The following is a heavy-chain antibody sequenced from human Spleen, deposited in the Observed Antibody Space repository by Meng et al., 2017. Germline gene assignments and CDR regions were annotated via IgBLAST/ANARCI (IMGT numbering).Heavy chain of an antibody. J-gene: IGHJ4*02. CDR1: GYPFTAYY. CDR2: IIPNSGDT. D-gene: IGHD2-21*01. V-gene: IGHV1-2*06. Sequence: GRLVQSGAEVKGPGASVKASCKPSGYPFTAYYIPWVRQAPGQGLEWMGHIIPNSGDTLYAPKFQGRVSMTADTSIGTAYVELSGLRSDDTAIYYCVRDENISLGKLFGDYWGQGTLVTVSS. CDR3: VRDENISLGKLFGDY.